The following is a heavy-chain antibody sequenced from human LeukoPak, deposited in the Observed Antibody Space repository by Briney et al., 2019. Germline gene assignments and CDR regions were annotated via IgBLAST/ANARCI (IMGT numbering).Heavy chain of an antibody. Sequence: PSETLSLTCTVTGGSISSYYWSWIRQPPGKGLEWLGYIYYSGSTNYNPSLKSRVTISVDTSKNQFSLKLSSVTAADTAVYYCARGLAVAGHYYHYYMDVWGKGTTVTVSS. CDR2: IYYSGST. J-gene: IGHJ6*03. CDR1: GGSISSYY. CDR3: ARGLAVAGHYYHYYMDV. D-gene: IGHD6-19*01. V-gene: IGHV4-59*01.